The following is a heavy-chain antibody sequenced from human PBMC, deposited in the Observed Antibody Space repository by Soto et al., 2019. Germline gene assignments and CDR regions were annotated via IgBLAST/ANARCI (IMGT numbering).Heavy chain of an antibody. D-gene: IGHD3-9*01. Sequence: QVQLVQSGAEVKKPGASVKVSCKASGYTFTSYYMHWVRQAPGQVLEWMGIINPSGGSTSYAQKFQGRVTMTRDTSTSTVYMELSSLRSEDTAVYYCAKLTYYDILTGYSDAFDIWGQGTMVTVSS. V-gene: IGHV1-46*03. J-gene: IGHJ3*02. CDR3: AKLTYYDILTGYSDAFDI. CDR2: INPSGGST. CDR1: GYTFTSYY.